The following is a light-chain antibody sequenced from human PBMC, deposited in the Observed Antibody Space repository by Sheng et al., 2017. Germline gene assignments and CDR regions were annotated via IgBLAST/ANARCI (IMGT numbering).Light chain of an antibody. CDR3: QHYNNWPLT. J-gene: IGKJ4*01. CDR2: GAS. CDR1: QSVTSAY. V-gene: IGKV3-15*01. Sequence: EIVLTQSPGTLSLSPGERATVSCRASQSVTSAYLAWYQHKPGQAPRLLIYGASTRATGIPARFSGSGSGTEFTLTISSLQSEDFALYYCQHYNNWPLTFGGGTKVEIK.